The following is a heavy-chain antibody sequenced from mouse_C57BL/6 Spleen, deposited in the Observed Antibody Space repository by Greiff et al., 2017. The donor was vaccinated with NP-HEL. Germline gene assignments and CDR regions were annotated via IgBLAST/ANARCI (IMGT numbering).Heavy chain of an antibody. V-gene: IGHV1-52*01. CDR3: ARGYYGSSEGYYAMDY. J-gene: IGHJ4*01. CDR1: GYTFTSYW. D-gene: IGHD1-1*01. Sequence: QVQLQQSGAELVRPGSSVKLSCKASGYTFTSYWMHWVKQRPIQGLEWIGNIDPSDSETHYNQKFKDKATLTVDKSSSTAYMQLSSLTSEDSAVYYCARGYYGSSEGYYAMDYWGQGTSVTVSS. CDR2: IDPSDSET.